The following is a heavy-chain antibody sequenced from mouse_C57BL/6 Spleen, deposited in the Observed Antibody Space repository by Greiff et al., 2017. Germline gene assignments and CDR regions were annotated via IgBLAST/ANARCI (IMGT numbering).Heavy chain of an antibody. CDR1: GFTFSSYG. J-gene: IGHJ4*01. CDR3: ARQWVGWDY. CDR2: ISSGGSYT. Sequence: EVKLMESGGDLVKPGGSLKLSCAASGFTFSSYGMSWVRQTPDKRLEWVATISSGGSYTYYPDSVKGRFTISRDNAKNTLYLQMSSLKSEDTAMYYCARQWVGWDYWGQGTSVTVSS. D-gene: IGHD1-1*02. V-gene: IGHV5-6*01.